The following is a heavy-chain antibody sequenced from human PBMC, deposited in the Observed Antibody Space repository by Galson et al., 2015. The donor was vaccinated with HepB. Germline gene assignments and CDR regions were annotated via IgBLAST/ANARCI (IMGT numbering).Heavy chain of an antibody. CDR3: ASLLAYCGGDCYSNYYYYGMDV. V-gene: IGHV3-21*01. Sequence: SLRLSCAASGFPFSSYSMNWVRQAPGKGLEWVSSISSSSSYIYYEDSVKGGFTTSRDNAKNSLYLQMNSLRAEDTAVYYCASLLAYCGGDCYSNYYYYGMDVWGQGTTVTVSS. CDR2: ISSSSSYI. J-gene: IGHJ6*02. D-gene: IGHD2-21*02. CDR1: GFPFSSYS.